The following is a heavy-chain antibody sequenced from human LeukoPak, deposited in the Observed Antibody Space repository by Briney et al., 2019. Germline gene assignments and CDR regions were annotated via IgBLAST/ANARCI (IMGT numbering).Heavy chain of an antibody. Sequence: ASVKVSCKASGYTFTSYDINWVRQATGQGLGWMGWMNPNSGNTGYAQKFQGRVTMTRNTSISTAYMELSSLRSEDTAVYYCAREAMVRGVIIKAFDYWGQGTLVTVSS. V-gene: IGHV1-8*01. CDR1: GYTFTSYD. CDR3: AREAMVRGVIIKAFDY. D-gene: IGHD3-10*01. CDR2: MNPNSGNT. J-gene: IGHJ4*02.